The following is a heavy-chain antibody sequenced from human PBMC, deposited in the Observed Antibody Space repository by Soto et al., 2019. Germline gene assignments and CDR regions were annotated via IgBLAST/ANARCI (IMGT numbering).Heavy chain of an antibody. CDR1: GGSISSYY. J-gene: IGHJ5*02. V-gene: IGHV4-59*12. Sequence: SETLSLTCTVSGGSISSYYWSWIRQPPGKGLEWIGSVYYSGSTYYNPSLKSRVTISVDTSKNQFSLNLSSVTAADTAVYYCASGSGSYYSWFDPWGQGTLVTVSS. CDR3: ASGSGSYYSWFDP. CDR2: VYYSGST. D-gene: IGHD3-10*01.